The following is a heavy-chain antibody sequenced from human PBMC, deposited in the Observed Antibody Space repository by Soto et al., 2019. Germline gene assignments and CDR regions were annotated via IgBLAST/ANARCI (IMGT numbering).Heavy chain of an antibody. Sequence: QVQLVQSGAEVKKPGSSVKVSCKASGGTFSSYAISWVRQAPGQGLEWMGGIIPIFGTANYAQKFQGRVTITADESTSTAYMGRSSLRSEDTAVYYCAREEAGYYDRSGYYQLDYWGQGTLVTVSS. V-gene: IGHV1-69*12. D-gene: IGHD3-22*01. CDR3: AREEAGYYDRSGYYQLDY. J-gene: IGHJ4*02. CDR1: GGTFSSYA. CDR2: IIPIFGTA.